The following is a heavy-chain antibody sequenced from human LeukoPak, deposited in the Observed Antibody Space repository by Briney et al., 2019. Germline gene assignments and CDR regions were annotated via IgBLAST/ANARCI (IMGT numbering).Heavy chain of an antibody. CDR2: INHSGST. J-gene: IGHJ3*02. CDR1: GGSFSGYY. D-gene: IGHD3-10*01. Sequence: SSETLSLTCAVYGGSFSGYYWSWIRQPPGKGLEWSGEINHSGSTNYNPSLKSRVTISVDTSKNQFSLKLSSVTAADTAVYYCARGRPSITMVRGPRCAFDIWGQGTMVTVSS. CDR3: ARGRPSITMVRGPRCAFDI. V-gene: IGHV4-34*01.